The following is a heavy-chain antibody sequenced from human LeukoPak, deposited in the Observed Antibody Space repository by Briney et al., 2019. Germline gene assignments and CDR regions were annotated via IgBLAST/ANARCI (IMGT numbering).Heavy chain of an antibody. D-gene: IGHD3-10*01. CDR1: GFTFSTYG. CDR2: IRYDGNNK. Sequence: PGGSLRLSCAASGFTFSTYGMHWVRQAPGKGLEWVSFIRYDGNNKDYADSVKGRFTISRDNSKNTLYLQMNSLRAEDTAVYYCARAGVRVTYYYGSGSPYYFDYWGQGTLVTVSS. CDR3: ARAGVRVTYYYGSGSPYYFDY. J-gene: IGHJ4*02. V-gene: IGHV3-30*02.